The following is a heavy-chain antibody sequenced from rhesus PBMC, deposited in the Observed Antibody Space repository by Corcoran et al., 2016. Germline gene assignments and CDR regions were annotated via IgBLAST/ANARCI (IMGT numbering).Heavy chain of an antibody. V-gene: IGHV4S14*01. CDR1: GYSISSNY. J-gene: IGHJ3*01. CDR2: LYGSGGSN. D-gene: IGHD1-1*01. Sequence: QVQLQESGPGLVKPSETLSLTCAVSGYSISSNYWNWIRQPAGKGVEWIGSLYGSGGSNYLNPSLNSRVTLSVDTSKNQFSLKLSSVTAADTAVYYWARGYSGAFDFWGQGLRVTVSS. CDR3: ARGYSGAFDF.